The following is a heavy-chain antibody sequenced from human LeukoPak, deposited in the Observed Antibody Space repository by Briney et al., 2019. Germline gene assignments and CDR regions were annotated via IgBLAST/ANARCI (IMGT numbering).Heavy chain of an antibody. J-gene: IGHJ4*02. Sequence: GGSLRLSCAASGFTFSSYAMTWVRQAPGKGLEWVSSISSSSSYIYYADSVKGRFTISRDNAKNSLYLQMNSLRAEDTAVYYCARDGYSSSFYFDYWGQGTLVTASS. CDR1: GFTFSSYA. CDR3: ARDGYSSSFYFDY. CDR2: ISSSSSYI. D-gene: IGHD6-6*01. V-gene: IGHV3-21*01.